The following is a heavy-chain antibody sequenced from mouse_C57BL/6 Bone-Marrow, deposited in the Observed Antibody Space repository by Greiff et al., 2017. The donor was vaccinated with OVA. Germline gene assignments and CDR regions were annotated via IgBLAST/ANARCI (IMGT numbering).Heavy chain of an antibody. CDR3: ARDYYGSSPLLGFAY. Sequence: EVKLLESGPGLVKPSQSLSLTCSVTGYSITSGYYWNWIRQFPGNKLEWMGYLSYDGSNNYNPSLKNRISITRDTSKNQFFLKLNSVTTEDTATYYCARDYYGSSPLLGFAYWGQGTLVTVSA. CDR2: LSYDGSN. J-gene: IGHJ3*01. CDR1: GYSITSGYY. D-gene: IGHD1-1*01. V-gene: IGHV3-6*01.